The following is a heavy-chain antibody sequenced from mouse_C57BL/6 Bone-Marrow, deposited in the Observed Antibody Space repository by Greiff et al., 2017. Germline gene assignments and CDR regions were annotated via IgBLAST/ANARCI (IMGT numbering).Heavy chain of an antibody. J-gene: IGHJ3*01. V-gene: IGHV1-64*01. CDR2: IHPNSGST. Sequence: VQLQQPGAELVKPGASVKLSCKASGYTFTSYWMHWVKQRPGQGLEWIGMIHPNSGSTNYNEKFKSKATLTVDKSSSTAYMQLSSLTSEDSAVYYWARAHIYDGYYDWVWFAYGGQGTLVTVSA. D-gene: IGHD2-3*01. CDR1: GYTFTSYW. CDR3: ARAHIYDGYYDWVWFAY.